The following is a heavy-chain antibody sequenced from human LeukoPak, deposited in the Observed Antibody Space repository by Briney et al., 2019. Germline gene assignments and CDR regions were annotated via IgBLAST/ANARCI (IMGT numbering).Heavy chain of an antibody. V-gene: IGHV4-30-4*01. D-gene: IGHD3-10*01. J-gene: IGHJ4*02. CDR1: GGSISSGDYY. CDR3: ARYHPPNSGSGRGLDY. Sequence: SETLSLTCTVSGGSISSGDYYWSWIRQPPGKGLEWIGYIYYSGSTYYNPSLKSRVTISVDTSKNQFSLKLSSVTAADTAVYYCARYHPPNSGSGRGLDYWGQGTLVTVSS. CDR2: IYYSGST.